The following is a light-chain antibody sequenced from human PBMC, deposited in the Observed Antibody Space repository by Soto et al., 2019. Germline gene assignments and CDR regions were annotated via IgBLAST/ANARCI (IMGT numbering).Light chain of an antibody. CDR1: QSLVHSDGNTY. Sequence: DIVMTQTPLSSPVTLGQPASISCRSSQSLVHSDGNTYLTWLHQRPGQPPRLLLYKISNRFSGGPERFSRSGEGTDFILRISRVEAEDVGVYYCMQEAQFPWTFGQGTKVEIK. CDR3: MQEAQFPWT. CDR2: KIS. J-gene: IGKJ1*01. V-gene: IGKV2-24*01.